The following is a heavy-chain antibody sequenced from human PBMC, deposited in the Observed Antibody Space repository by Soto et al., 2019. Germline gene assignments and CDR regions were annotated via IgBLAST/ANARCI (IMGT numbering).Heavy chain of an antibody. CDR3: ARDIRYSSSWYSSSFDP. Sequence: NPSETLSLTCTVSGGSISSYYWSWIRQPPGKGLEWIGYIYYSGSTNYNPSLKSRVTISVDTSKNQFSLKLSSVTAADTAVYYCARDIRYSSSWYSSSFDPWGQ. CDR1: GGSISSYY. D-gene: IGHD6-13*01. V-gene: IGHV4-59*01. CDR2: IYYSGST. J-gene: IGHJ5*02.